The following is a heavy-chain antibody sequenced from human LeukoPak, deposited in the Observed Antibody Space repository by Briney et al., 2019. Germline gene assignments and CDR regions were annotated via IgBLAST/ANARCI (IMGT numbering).Heavy chain of an antibody. Sequence: SETLSLTCAVYGGSFSVYYWSWIRQPPGKGREWIGEIRHSGSTKYDPSLKSRVTISVDTSKNQFSLKLSSVTAADTAVYYCARGAPGAAKLKHYFDYWGQGTLVTVSS. CDR3: ARGAPGAAKLKHYFDY. J-gene: IGHJ4*02. D-gene: IGHD1-26*01. CDR1: GGSFSVYY. CDR2: IRHSGST. V-gene: IGHV4-34*01.